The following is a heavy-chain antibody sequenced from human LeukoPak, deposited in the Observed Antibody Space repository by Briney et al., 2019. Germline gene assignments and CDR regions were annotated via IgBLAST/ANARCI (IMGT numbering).Heavy chain of an antibody. D-gene: IGHD3-3*01. Sequence: GGSLRLSCAASGFTFSSYGMHWVRQAPGKGLEWVAVIWYDGSNKYYADSVKGRFTISRDNSKNTLYLQMNSLRAEDTAVYYCARAARYYDFWSEFDPWGQGTLVTVSS. CDR2: IWYDGSNK. J-gene: IGHJ5*02. V-gene: IGHV3-33*01. CDR3: ARAARYYDFWSEFDP. CDR1: GFTFSSYG.